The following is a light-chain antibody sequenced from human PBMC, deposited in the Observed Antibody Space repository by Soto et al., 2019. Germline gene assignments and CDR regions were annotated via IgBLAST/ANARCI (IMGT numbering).Light chain of an antibody. CDR2: DVS. CDR1: SSDVGGYNY. J-gene: IGLJ2*01. Sequence: QSALTQPASVSGSPGQSITISCTGTSSDVGGYNYVSWYQQNPGKAPKLMIYDVSTRPSGVSNRFSGSKSVNTASLTISGLQAEDEAEYYCSSYTSSSTVVFGGGTKLTVL. V-gene: IGLV2-14*01. CDR3: SSYTSSSTVV.